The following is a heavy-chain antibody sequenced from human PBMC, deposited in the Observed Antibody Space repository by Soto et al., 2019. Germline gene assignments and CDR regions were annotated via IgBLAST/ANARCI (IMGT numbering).Heavy chain of an antibody. CDR2: ISSSSTAI. CDR3: ARGGSLYWYFDL. J-gene: IGHJ2*01. D-gene: IGHD1-26*01. V-gene: IGHV3-21*01. Sequence: GGSLRLSCAASGFTFSSYSMNWVRQAPGKGLEWVSSISSSSTAIFYGDSVKGRFIISRDNAENSLYLQMNSLRAEDTAVYYCARGGSLYWYFDLWGRGTLVTVSS. CDR1: GFTFSSYS.